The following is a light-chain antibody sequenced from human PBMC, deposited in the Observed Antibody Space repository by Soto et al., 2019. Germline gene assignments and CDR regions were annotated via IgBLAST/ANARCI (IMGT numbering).Light chain of an antibody. CDR2: AAS. CDR1: QTISNY. V-gene: IGKV1-39*01. Sequence: DIQMTQSPSSLPASVGDRVTITCRPSQTISNYLSWYQQKPGKAPNLLIYAASRLESGVPSRFSGSGSGTEFTLTISSLQPEDFATYFCQQSYSVPLTFGQGTKVEIK. J-gene: IGKJ1*01. CDR3: QQSYSVPLT.